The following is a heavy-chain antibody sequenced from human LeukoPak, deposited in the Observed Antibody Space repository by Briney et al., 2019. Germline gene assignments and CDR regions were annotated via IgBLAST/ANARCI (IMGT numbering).Heavy chain of an antibody. V-gene: IGHV4-61*05. J-gene: IGHJ1*01. CDR1: GGSISRSSYY. D-gene: IGHD3-22*01. CDR2: IHYSGST. CDR3: ARVLEYYDSSDYVSFEFQI. Sequence: SETLSLTCTVSGGSISRSSYYWGWIRQPPGKGLEWIGYIHYSGSTSYNPSLKSRVTISIDTSKYQFSLKMSSVTAADTAVYYCARVLEYYDSSDYVSFEFQIWGQGTLVTVSS.